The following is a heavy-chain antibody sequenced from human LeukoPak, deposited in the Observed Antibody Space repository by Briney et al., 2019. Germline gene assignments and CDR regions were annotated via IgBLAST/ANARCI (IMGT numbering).Heavy chain of an antibody. CDR1: GGSISGYY. Sequence: SETLSLTCTVSGGSISGYYWSWIRQPAGKGLEWIGRIYTSGSTNYNPSLKSRVTMSIDTSKNQFSLNLRSVTAADTAVYYCAKVAKYYYGSETYFFFDHWGQGTLVTVSS. D-gene: IGHD3-10*01. J-gene: IGHJ4*02. V-gene: IGHV4-4*07. CDR2: IYTSGST. CDR3: AKVAKYYYGSETYFFFDH.